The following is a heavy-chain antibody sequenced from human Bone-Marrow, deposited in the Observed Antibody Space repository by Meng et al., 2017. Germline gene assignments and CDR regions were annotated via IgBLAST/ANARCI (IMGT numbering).Heavy chain of an antibody. CDR3: ARDYDSSGYSWFDP. J-gene: IGHJ5*02. CDR1: GYTFTGYY. Sequence: ASVKVPCKASGYTFTGYYMHWVRQAPGQGLEWMGRINPNSGDTTYAQKFQGRVTMTRDTSISTAYMELGRLRSDDTAVYYCARDYDSSGYSWFDPWGQGTLVTVSS. V-gene: IGHV1-2*06. CDR2: INPNSGDT. D-gene: IGHD3-22*01.